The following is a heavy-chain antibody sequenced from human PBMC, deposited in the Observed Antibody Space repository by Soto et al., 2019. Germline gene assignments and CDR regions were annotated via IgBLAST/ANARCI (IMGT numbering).Heavy chain of an antibody. V-gene: IGHV3-30*18. J-gene: IGHJ6*02. CDR1: GFTFSSYG. Sequence: QVQLVESGGGVVQPGRSLRLSCVVSGFTFSSYGMHWVRQAPGKGLEWVAVISYDGSNTYYAESMKGRFTISRDNSKDTLYLQINSRRAADTAVYYCANDLARDGMDVWGQGTTVTVSS. CDR3: ANDLARDGMDV. CDR2: ISYDGSNT.